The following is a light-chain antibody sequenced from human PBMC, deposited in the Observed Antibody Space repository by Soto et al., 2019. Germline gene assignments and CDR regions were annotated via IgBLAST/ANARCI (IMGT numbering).Light chain of an antibody. CDR1: QSVNSDY. J-gene: IGKJ1*01. Sequence: EIVLTQSPDTLSLSPGERATLSCRASQSVNSDYVAWYSQKPGQAHSLLIYAKSTRATGIPDRFYGSGSGTDCTLTIYRLEPEDFAVYYCQQYGNSPQTFGKGTKVEI. CDR3: QQYGNSPQT. V-gene: IGKV3-20*01. CDR2: AKS.